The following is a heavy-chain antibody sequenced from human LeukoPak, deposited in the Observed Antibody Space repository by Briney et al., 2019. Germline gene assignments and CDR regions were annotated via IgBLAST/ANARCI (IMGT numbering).Heavy chain of an antibody. CDR2: IRYDGSNK. J-gene: IGHJ3*02. V-gene: IGHV3-30*02. D-gene: IGHD3-10*01. CDR1: GFIFSTYC. Sequence: PGGSLRLSCAASGFIFSTYCMHWVRQAPGKGLEWVAFIRYDGSNKYYADSVKGRFTISRDNSKNTLYLQMGSLRPEDMAVYYCARGSGSYYDAFDIWGQGTMVTVSS. CDR3: ARGSGSYYDAFDI.